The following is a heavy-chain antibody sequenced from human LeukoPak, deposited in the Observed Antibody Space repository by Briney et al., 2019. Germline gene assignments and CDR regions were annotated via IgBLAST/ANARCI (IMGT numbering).Heavy chain of an antibody. CDR1: GYTFTGYY. Sequence: ASVKVSCTASGYTFTGYYMHWVRQAPGHGLEWMGWINPNSGGTHYAQKFQGRVTMTRDTSISTAYMELSGLRSDDSAVYYCARDTTRDNWFDPWGQGTLVTVSS. CDR2: INPNSGGT. D-gene: IGHD1-26*01. V-gene: IGHV1-2*02. J-gene: IGHJ5*02. CDR3: ARDTTRDNWFDP.